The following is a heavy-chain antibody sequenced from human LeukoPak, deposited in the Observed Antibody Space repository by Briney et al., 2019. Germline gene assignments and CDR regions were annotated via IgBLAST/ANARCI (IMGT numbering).Heavy chain of an antibody. J-gene: IGHJ3*02. V-gene: IGHV3-23*01. CDR2: ITGGSDST. CDR3: ALSFDI. Sequence: GGSLRLSCAASGFTFTSYVMSWVRQAPGKGLEWVSAITGGSDSTYYADSVKGRFTISRDNSKNTLYVQMNSLRAEDTAVYYCALSFDIWGQGTMVTVSS. CDR1: GFTFTSYV.